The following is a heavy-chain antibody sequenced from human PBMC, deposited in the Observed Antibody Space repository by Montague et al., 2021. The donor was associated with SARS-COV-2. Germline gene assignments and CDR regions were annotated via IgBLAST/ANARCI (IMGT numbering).Heavy chain of an antibody. CDR2: RYTSGST. CDR3: ARESGYSSGWRYYYGMDV. Sequence: SETLSLTCTVSGGSISNYYWTWIRQPAGKGLECIGRRYTSGSTTYNPSLKSRVTMSVDASKNQFSLNVTSVTAADTAIYYCARESGYSSGWRYYYGMDVWGQGTTVTVS. D-gene: IGHD6-19*01. CDR1: GGSISNYY. V-gene: IGHV4-4*07. J-gene: IGHJ6*02.